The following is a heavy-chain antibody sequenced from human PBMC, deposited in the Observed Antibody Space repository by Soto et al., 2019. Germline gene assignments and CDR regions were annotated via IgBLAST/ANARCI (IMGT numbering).Heavy chain of an antibody. CDR2: IYHSGST. J-gene: IGHJ6*02. CDR3: ARVVGGYYYGMDV. D-gene: IGHD2-2*01. Sequence: QVQLQESGPGLVKPSGTRSLTCAVSGGSISSSNWWSWVRQPPGKGLEWIGEIYHSGSTNYNPSLKSRVNISVDKSKTQFSLKLSSVTAADTAVYYCARVVGGYYYGMDVWGQGTTVTVSS. V-gene: IGHV4-4*02. CDR1: GGSISSSNW.